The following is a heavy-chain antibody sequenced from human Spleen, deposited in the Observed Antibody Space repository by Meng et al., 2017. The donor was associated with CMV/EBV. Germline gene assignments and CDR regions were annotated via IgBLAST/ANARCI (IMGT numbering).Heavy chain of an antibody. CDR3: ASGKETITIFGVVIISGMDV. J-gene: IGHJ6*02. D-gene: IGHD3-3*01. Sequence: GESLKISCAASGFTFSSYAMHWVRQAPGKGLEWVAVISYDGSNKYYADSVKGRFTISRDNAKNSLYLQMNSLRAEDTAVYYCASGKETITIFGVVIISGMDVWGQGTTVTVSS. CDR1: GFTFSSYA. V-gene: IGHV3-30*04. CDR2: ISYDGSNK.